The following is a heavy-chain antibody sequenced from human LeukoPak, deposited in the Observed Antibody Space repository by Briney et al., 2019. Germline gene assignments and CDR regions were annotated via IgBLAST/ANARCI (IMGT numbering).Heavy chain of an antibody. D-gene: IGHD3-22*01. CDR2: IYYSGST. V-gene: IGHV4-59*01. CDR1: GGSISSYY. J-gene: IGHJ4*02. CDR3: ARVDDSSVIDY. Sequence: TSETLSLTCTVFGGSISSYYWSWIRQPPGKGLEWIGYIYYSGSTNCNPSLKSRVTISVDSSKNQFSLKLSSVTAADTAVYYCARVDDSSVIDYWGRGTLVTVSS.